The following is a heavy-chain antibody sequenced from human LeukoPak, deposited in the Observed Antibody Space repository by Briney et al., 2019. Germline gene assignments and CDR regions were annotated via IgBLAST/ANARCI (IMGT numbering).Heavy chain of an antibody. J-gene: IGHJ4*02. Sequence: PSETLSLTCTVSGGSLSSYYWTWIRQPPGKGLEWIGYIYYTGSTSYNPSLKSRVTISVQTSKNQFSLKLSSVTAADTAVYYCARGLNRNDYGDYGYWGQGTLVTVSS. CDR1: GGSLSSYY. CDR2: IYYTGST. CDR3: ARGLNRNDYGDYGY. D-gene: IGHD4-17*01. V-gene: IGHV4-59*01.